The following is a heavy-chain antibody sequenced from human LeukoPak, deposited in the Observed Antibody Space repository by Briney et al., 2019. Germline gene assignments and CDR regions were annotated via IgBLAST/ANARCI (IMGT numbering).Heavy chain of an antibody. CDR2: IYYSGST. CDR1: GYSISSGYY. CDR3: ARDRGYSYGQTMPPFDY. D-gene: IGHD5-18*01. V-gene: IGHV4-38-2*02. J-gene: IGHJ4*02. Sequence: SETLSLTCTVSGYSISSGYYWGWIRQPPGKGLEWIGSIYYSGSTYYNPSLKSRVTISVDTSKNQFSLKLSSVTAADTAVYYCARDRGYSYGQTMPPFDYWGQGTLVTVSS.